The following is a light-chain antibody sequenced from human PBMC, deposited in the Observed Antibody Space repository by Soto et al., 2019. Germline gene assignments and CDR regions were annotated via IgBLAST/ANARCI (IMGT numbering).Light chain of an antibody. CDR2: GAS. J-gene: IGKJ1*01. Sequence: EIVMTQSPATLSVSPGERATLSCRASQSVSSNLAWYQQKPGQAPRLLIYGASTRATGIPARFSGSGSGTEFTLTISSLQSEVFSVDYCQQYNYWPRTFGQGTKLDIK. CDR1: QSVSSN. V-gene: IGKV3-15*01. CDR3: QQYNYWPRT.